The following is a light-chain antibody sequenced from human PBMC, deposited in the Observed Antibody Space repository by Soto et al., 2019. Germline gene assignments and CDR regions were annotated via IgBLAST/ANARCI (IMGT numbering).Light chain of an antibody. V-gene: IGKV1-16*02. CDR1: QGVSNH. CDR2: DAS. Sequence: DIQMTPSPSSLSASVGDRVTITCRAIQGVSNHISWFQQKPGKAPKSLIYDASTLQSGVSSKFRGSGSGTDFTLTISSLQPEDFATYYCLQYNSYPRTFGQGTKLEIK. CDR3: LQYNSYPRT. J-gene: IGKJ2*01.